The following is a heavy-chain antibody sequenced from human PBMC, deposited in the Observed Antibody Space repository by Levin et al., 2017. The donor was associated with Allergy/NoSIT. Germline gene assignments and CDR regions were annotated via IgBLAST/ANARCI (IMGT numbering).Heavy chain of an antibody. J-gene: IGHJ6*02. CDR1: GFTVSSNY. D-gene: IGHD5-24*01. CDR3: ARISVEMATRDYYGMDG. Sequence: GGSLRLSCAASGFTVSSNYMSWVRQAPGKGLEWVSVIYSGGSTYYADSVKGRFTISRDNSKNTLYLQMNSLRAEDTAVYYCARISVEMATRDYYGMDGWGQGTTVTVSS. V-gene: IGHV3-53*01. CDR2: IYSGGST.